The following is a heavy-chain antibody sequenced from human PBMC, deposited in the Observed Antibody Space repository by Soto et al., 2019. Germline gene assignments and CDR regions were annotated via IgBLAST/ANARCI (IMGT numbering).Heavy chain of an antibody. Sequence: AAEKVSGKASGYSFTNYGMSCLRLSPLRRREGMGCVSVCNANTNYAQKLQGRVTMPTDTSTGTAYMELGGVRSDDTAVYSCVRGGDVWSGYYDWFDPWGQGTLVTVSS. J-gene: IGHJ5*02. V-gene: IGHV1-18*04. CDR1: GYSFTNYG. D-gene: IGHD3-3*01. CDR3: VRGGDVWSGYYDWFDP. CDR2: VSVCNANT.